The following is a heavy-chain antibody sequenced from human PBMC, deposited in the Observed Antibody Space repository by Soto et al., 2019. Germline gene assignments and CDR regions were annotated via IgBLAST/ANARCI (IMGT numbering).Heavy chain of an antibody. CDR3: AKDRGALRWSEEHYYFDY. D-gene: IGHD3-10*01. V-gene: IGHV3-30-3*01. CDR1: GFTFRSYA. J-gene: IGHJ4*02. Sequence: GGSLRLSCAASGFTFRSYAIHWVRQAPGKGLEWVAVISYDGSNKYYADSVKGRFTISRDNSKNTLYLQTNSLSTEDTAVYYCAKDRGALRWSEEHYYFDYWGQGSLVTVSS. CDR2: ISYDGSNK.